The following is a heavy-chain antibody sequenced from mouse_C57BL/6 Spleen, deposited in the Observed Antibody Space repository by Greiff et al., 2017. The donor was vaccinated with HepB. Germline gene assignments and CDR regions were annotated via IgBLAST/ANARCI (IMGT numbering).Heavy chain of an antibody. Sequence: QVHVKQSGAELAKPGASVKLSCKASGYTFTSYWMHWVKQRPGQGLDWIGYINPSSGYTKYNQKFKDKATLTADKSSSTAYMQLSSLTYEDSAVYYFARNSHYYGSSLPFAYWGQGTLVTVSA. CDR3: ARNSHYYGSSLPFAY. D-gene: IGHD1-1*01. CDR2: INPSSGYT. CDR1: GYTFTSYW. V-gene: IGHV1-7*01. J-gene: IGHJ3*01.